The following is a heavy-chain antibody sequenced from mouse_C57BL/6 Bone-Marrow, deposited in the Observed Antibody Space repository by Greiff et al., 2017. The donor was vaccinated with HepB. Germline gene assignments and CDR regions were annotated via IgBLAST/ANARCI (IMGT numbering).Heavy chain of an antibody. J-gene: IGHJ2*01. CDR3: AIALPFDY. V-gene: IGHV1-74*01. CDR1: GYTFTSYW. CDR2: IHPSDSDT. Sequence: VQLQQPGAELVKPGASVKVSCKASGYTFTSYWMHWVKQRPGQGLEWIGRIHPSDSDTNYTQKFKGKATLTVAKSSSAAYMQLSSLTSEDAAVYYCAIALPFDYWGQGTTLTVSS.